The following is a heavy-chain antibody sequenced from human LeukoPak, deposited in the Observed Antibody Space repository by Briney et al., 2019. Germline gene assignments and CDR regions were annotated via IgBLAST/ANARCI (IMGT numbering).Heavy chain of an antibody. Sequence: GGSLRVSCAASGFPFSNHAMSWVRQPPGKGLEWVSAISNGNTYSADSLRGSFTVSRDASKNTMSLQMYGLRVEDTARYYCVREAGYCATVCLKTNYFDPWGQGTLVTVSS. J-gene: IGHJ5*02. V-gene: IGHV3-23*01. CDR3: VREAGYCATVCLKTNYFDP. CDR2: ISNGNT. D-gene: IGHD2-8*01. CDR1: GFPFSNHA.